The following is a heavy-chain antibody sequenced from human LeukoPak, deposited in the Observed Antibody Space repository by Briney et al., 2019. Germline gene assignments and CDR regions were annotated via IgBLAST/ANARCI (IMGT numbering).Heavy chain of an antibody. D-gene: IGHD3-16*01. Sequence: ASVKVPCKASGCSFSDNGLNWVRQAPGQGLEWMGWISPYNGNTKYVENLEGRVTMTTDASTNTAYMELRSLTSDDTAVYYCAREGLGEYMAHDAFDLWGQGTMVIVSS. V-gene: IGHV1-18*04. CDR3: AREGLGEYMAHDAFDL. J-gene: IGHJ3*01. CDR2: ISPYNGNT. CDR1: GCSFSDNG.